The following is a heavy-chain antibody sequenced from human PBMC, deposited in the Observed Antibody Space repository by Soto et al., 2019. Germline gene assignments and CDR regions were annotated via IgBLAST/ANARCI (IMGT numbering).Heavy chain of an antibody. CDR1: GGTFNNYA. Sequence: QEQLLQSGAEVRKPGSSVKVSCKASGGTFNNYAVSWVRQAPGQGLEWMGGIIPMFETVNYAQRFQGRLTIAADESTSTAYMEMTSLTSADTAIYFCARGLRTGNYGMDVWGKGTTVNVSS. V-gene: IGHV1-69*01. D-gene: IGHD2-15*01. CDR3: ARGLRTGNYGMDV. CDR2: IIPMFETV. J-gene: IGHJ6*04.